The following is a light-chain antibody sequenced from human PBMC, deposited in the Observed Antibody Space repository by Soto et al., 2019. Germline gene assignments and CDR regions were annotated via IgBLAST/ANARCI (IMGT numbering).Light chain of an antibody. CDR2: GAS. CDR3: LQHNSYPRT. Sequence: DIQMTQSPSSLSASVGDRVTITCRASQGIGNDLGWYQQKPGKAPKRLVYGASSLQSGVPSRFSGSGSGTEFTLTISSLQPKDCATYYCLQHNSYPRTFGQGTKVEIK. V-gene: IGKV1-17*01. J-gene: IGKJ1*01. CDR1: QGIGND.